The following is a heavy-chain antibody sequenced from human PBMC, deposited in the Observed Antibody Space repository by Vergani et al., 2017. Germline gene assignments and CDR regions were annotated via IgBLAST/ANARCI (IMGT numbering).Heavy chain of an antibody. Sequence: EVHLLESGGGLVQSGGSLRLSRAASGFTLSNSAVSWVRQAPGRGLAWVSGISASGAPTYYAHSVKGRVTISRDNSKNTPYLQMNSLRVEDTAVYYCARAYGGYDWFDYWGQRTLVTVSS. V-gene: IGHV3-23*01. D-gene: IGHD1-20*01. CDR1: GFTLSNSA. CDR3: ARAYGGYDWFDY. J-gene: IGHJ4*01. CDR2: ISASGAPT.